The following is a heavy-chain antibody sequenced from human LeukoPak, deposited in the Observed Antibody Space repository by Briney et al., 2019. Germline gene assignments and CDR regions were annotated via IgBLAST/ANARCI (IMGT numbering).Heavy chain of an antibody. V-gene: IGHV4-61*02. CDR1: GGSISSGSYY. D-gene: IGHD2-8*01. Sequence: SETLSLTCTVSGGSISSGSYYWSWIRQPAGKGLEWIGRIYTSGSTNYNPSLKSRVTISVDTSKNQFSLKLSSVTAADTAVYYCARDREGTNIYYSYHMDVWGKGTTVTVSS. CDR3: ARDREGTNIYYSYHMDV. CDR2: IYTSGST. J-gene: IGHJ6*03.